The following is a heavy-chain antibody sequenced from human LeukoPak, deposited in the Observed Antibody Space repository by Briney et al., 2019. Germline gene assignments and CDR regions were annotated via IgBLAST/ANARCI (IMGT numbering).Heavy chain of an antibody. Sequence: ASVKVSCKASGYTFTDYYINWVRQATGQGLEWMGWMNPNSGNTGYAQKFQGRVTMTRNTSISTAYMELSSLRSEDTAVYYCARGYRYYYDSSGYWPLRYWGQGTLVTVSS. V-gene: IGHV1-8*02. CDR3: ARGYRYYYDSSGYWPLRY. J-gene: IGHJ4*02. CDR2: MNPNSGNT. D-gene: IGHD3-22*01. CDR1: GYTFTDYY.